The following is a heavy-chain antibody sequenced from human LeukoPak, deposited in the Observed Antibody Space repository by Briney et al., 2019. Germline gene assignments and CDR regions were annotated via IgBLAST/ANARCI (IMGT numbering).Heavy chain of an antibody. V-gene: IGHV1-69*05. J-gene: IGHJ3*02. CDR3: ARGYRGADI. CDR1: GGTFSSYA. D-gene: IGHD5-12*01. Sequence: SVKVSCKASGGTFSSYAISWVRQAPGQGLEWMGGIIPIFGTANYAQKFQGRVTMTRDTSISTAYMELNRLRSDDTAVYYCARGYRGADIWGQGTMVTVSS. CDR2: IIPIFGTA.